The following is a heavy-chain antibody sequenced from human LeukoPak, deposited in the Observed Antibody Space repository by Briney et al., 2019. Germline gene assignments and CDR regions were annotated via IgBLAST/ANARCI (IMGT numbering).Heavy chain of an antibody. CDR1: GGTFSSYA. D-gene: IGHD3-9*01. Sequence: ASVKVSCKASGGTFSSYAISWVRQAPGQGLEWMGWINPNSGGTNYAQKFQGRVTMTRDTSIGTAYMELSRLRSDDTAVYYCARDLADDILTGYYPKEGYFDYWGQGTLVTVSS. CDR2: INPNSGGT. J-gene: IGHJ4*02. V-gene: IGHV1-2*02. CDR3: ARDLADDILTGYYPKEGYFDY.